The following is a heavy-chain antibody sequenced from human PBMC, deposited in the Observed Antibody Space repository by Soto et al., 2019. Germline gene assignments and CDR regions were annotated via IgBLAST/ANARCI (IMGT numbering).Heavy chain of an antibody. Sequence: GGSLRLSCASSGFTFISYGMHWVRQAPGKGLGWVAVIWYDGSNKYYADSVKGRFTISRDNSKNTLYLQMNSLRAEDTAVYYCARDRVGSCSSTSCYLAYWGQGTLVTVSS. CDR2: IWYDGSNK. CDR3: ARDRVGSCSSTSCYLAY. CDR1: GFTFISYG. V-gene: IGHV3-33*01. D-gene: IGHD2-2*01. J-gene: IGHJ4*02.